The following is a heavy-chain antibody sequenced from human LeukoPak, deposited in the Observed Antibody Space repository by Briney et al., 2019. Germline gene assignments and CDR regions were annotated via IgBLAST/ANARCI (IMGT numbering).Heavy chain of an antibody. D-gene: IGHD1-20*01. V-gene: IGHV4-4*02. Sequence: SETLSLTCTVSGDFIPSSHWWSWVRQPPGKGLEWIGEIHHSGSTNYNPSLRSRVTISVDISKNQFSLRLNSVTAADTAVYYCASDRGITGTTDLIDYWGQGTLVTVSS. J-gene: IGHJ4*02. CDR3: ASDRGITGTTDLIDY. CDR1: GDFIPSSHW. CDR2: IHHSGST.